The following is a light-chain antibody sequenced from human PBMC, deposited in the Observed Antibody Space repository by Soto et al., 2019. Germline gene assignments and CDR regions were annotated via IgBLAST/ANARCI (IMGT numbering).Light chain of an antibody. CDR1: RDIGTW. CDR2: AAS. Sequence: DIQMTQSPSSVSASVGDRVTITCRASRDIGTWLAWYQQIPGKAPKLLIFAASTLQNRVPSSFSGSGSGTDFTLTIRGLQPEDFATYYCQQASVLPFTFGPGTKVDMK. V-gene: IGKV1-12*01. J-gene: IGKJ3*01. CDR3: QQASVLPFT.